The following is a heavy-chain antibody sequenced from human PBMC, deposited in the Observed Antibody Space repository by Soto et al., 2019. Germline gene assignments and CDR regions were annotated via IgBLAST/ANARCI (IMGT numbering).Heavy chain of an antibody. J-gene: IGHJ6*02. V-gene: IGHV3-13*05. CDR2: ISAAGDP. CDR3: ARPDRDFYGLDV. Sequence: EVQLVESGGGLVQPGGSLRLSCEASGFTFRNYDMHWVRQGTGKGLEWVSGISAAGDPDYADSVEGRFTISRENAQNSFFLPMHSLRVGDTAVYYCARPDRDFYGLDVWGQGTTVIVSS. CDR1: GFTFRNYD.